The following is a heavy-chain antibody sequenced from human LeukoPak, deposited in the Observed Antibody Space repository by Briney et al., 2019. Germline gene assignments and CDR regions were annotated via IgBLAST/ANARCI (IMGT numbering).Heavy chain of an antibody. V-gene: IGHV3-30*04. J-gene: IGHJ4*02. CDR3: ARDYGSGSPDY. D-gene: IGHD3-10*01. CDR2: ISYDGSNK. CDR1: GFTFSSYA. Sequence: GGSLRLSCAASGFTFSSYAMHWVRQAPGKGLEWVAVISYDGSNKYYADSVKGRFTISRDTSKNTLYLQMNSLRAEDTVVYYCARDYGSGSPDYWGQGTLVTVSS.